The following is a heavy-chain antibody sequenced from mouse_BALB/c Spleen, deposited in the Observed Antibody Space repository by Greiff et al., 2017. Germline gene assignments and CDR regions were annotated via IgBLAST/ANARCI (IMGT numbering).Heavy chain of an antibody. Sequence: VQLKESGPELGKPGASVKISCKASGYSFTGYNMYWVKQSHRKSLEWIGYIDPYNGGTSYNQKSKGKATLTVDKSSSTAYMHLNSLTSEDSAIYYCARGGRLPWFAYWGQGTLVTVSA. V-gene: IGHV1S135*01. D-gene: IGHD1-2*01. J-gene: IGHJ3*01. CDR2: IDPYNGGT. CDR1: GYSFTGYN. CDR3: ARGGRLPWFAY.